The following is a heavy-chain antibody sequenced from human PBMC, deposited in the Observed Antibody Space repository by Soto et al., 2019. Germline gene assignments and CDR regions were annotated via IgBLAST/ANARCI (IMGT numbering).Heavy chain of an antibody. D-gene: IGHD2-2*01. CDR2: LTGNGGTT. Sequence: GGSLRLSCEASGFTFSNFGMSWVRQALGKGLEWVSGLTGNGGTTYYADSVKGRFTISRDNSKNTLSLQMNSLRVDDTAVYYCARGGQYQQPYQFDFWGQGTLVTVSS. J-gene: IGHJ4*02. V-gene: IGHV3-23*01. CDR3: ARGGQYQQPYQFDF. CDR1: GFTFSNFG.